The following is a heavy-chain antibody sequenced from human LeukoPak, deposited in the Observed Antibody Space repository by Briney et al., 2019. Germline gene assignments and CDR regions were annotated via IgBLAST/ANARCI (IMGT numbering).Heavy chain of an antibody. CDR3: AKDGRRLPYYFDY. V-gene: IGHV3-23*01. CDR2: ISGSGGST. CDR1: GYTFSGYA. D-gene: IGHD4-11*01. J-gene: IGHJ4*02. Sequence: GGSMRLSCAASGYTFSGYAMSWVRQAPGKGLEWVSTISGSGGSTYYADSVKGRFTISRDNSKNTLYLQMNSLRAEDTAVYYCAKDGRRLPYYFDYWGQGTLVTVSS.